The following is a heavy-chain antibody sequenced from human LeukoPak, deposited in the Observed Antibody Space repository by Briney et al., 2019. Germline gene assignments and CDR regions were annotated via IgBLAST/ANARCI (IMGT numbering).Heavy chain of an antibody. D-gene: IGHD6-13*01. CDR1: GFTFSSYG. V-gene: IGHV3-33*01. CDR3: ARSIAAAGLDY. J-gene: IGHJ4*02. CDR2: IWYDGSNK. Sequence: GRSLTLSCAASGFTFSSYGMHWVSHAPGKGLERVAVIWYDGSNKYYADSVKGRFTISRDNSKTTLYLQMNSLRAEDTAVYYCARSIAAAGLDYWGQGTLVTVSS.